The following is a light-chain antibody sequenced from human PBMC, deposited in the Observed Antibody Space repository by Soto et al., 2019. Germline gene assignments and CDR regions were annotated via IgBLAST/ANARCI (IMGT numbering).Light chain of an antibody. CDR2: AAS. Sequence: DIQMTQSPSSLSASVGDRVTITCRASQAIRNDLAWYQQKPGVAPKRLIYAASSLQSGVPSRFSGSGSGTEFTLTINSLQPEDSATYYCQQHNFYPLAFGGGTKVEIK. V-gene: IGKV1-17*01. J-gene: IGKJ4*01. CDR3: QQHNFYPLA. CDR1: QAIRND.